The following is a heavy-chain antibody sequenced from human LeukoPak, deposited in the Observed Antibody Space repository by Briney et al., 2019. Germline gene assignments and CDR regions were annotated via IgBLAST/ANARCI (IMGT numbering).Heavy chain of an antibody. V-gene: IGHV2-5*01. CDR2: IYWNDDK. CDR1: GFSLSTSGVG. Sequence: SGPTLLSPTQTLTLTCTFSGFSLSTSGVGVGWIRQPPGKALEWLSLIYWNDDKRYIPSLKSRLTITKDTSKNQVVLTMTNMDPVDTATYYCAHRVGYYDSSGYYYYYFDYWGQGTLVTVSS. D-gene: IGHD3-22*01. J-gene: IGHJ4*02. CDR3: AHRVGYYDSSGYYYYYFDY.